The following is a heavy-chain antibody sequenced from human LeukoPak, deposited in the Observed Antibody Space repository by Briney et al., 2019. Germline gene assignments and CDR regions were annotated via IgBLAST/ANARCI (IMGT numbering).Heavy chain of an antibody. CDR3: AKRDYYYDSFDY. CDR1: GFTFDDYA. V-gene: IGHV3-43*02. CDR2: ISGDGGST. Sequence: PGGSLRLSCAASGFTFDDYAMHWVRQAPGKGLEWVSLISGDGGSTYYADSVKGRFTISRDNSKNSLYLQMNRLRTEDTALYYCAKRDYYYDSFDYWGQGTLVTVSS. D-gene: IGHD3-22*01. J-gene: IGHJ4*02.